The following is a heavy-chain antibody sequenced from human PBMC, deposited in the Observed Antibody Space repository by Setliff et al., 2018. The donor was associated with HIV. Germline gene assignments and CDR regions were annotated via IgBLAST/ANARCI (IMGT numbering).Heavy chain of an antibody. V-gene: IGHV4-38-2*01. CDR1: GYSISSGCY. J-gene: IGHJ4*02. CDR3: AKGAGFYGDYTFDY. D-gene: IGHD4-17*01. CDR2: IYSTGST. Sequence: SETLSLTCAVSGYSISSGCYWGWIRQPPGKGLEWIGYIYSTGSTNYNPSLQSRVSISMDASKNKFSLKVTSVTSADTAVYYCAKGAGFYGDYTFDYWGQGNLVTVSS.